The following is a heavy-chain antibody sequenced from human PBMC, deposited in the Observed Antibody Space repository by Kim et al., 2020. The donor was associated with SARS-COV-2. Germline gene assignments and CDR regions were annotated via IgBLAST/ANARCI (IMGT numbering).Heavy chain of an antibody. CDR2: ISWNSGSI. CDR3: AKDMASQYSSSWPFDY. Sequence: GGSLRLSCAASGFTFDDYAMHWVRQAPGKGLEWVSGISWNSGSIGYADSVKGRFTISRDNAKNSLYLQMNSLRAEDTAVYYCAKDMASQYSSSWPFDYWGQGTLVTVSS. J-gene: IGHJ4*02. CDR1: GFTFDDYA. V-gene: IGHV3-9*01. D-gene: IGHD6-13*01.